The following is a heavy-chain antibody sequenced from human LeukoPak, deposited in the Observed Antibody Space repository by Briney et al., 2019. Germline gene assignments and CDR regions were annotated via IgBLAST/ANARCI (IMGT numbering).Heavy chain of an antibody. V-gene: IGHV3-30*02. Sequence: GGSLRLSCAASGFTFSRYGIHWVRQAPATGLEWMSFIRYDGGNKYYADSVKGRFTISRDNSKNTLYLQMNSLRADDTAVYYCAKDKDAGYSSSWTGFDYWGQGTLVTVSS. J-gene: IGHJ4*02. CDR1: GFTFSRYG. CDR2: IRYDGGNK. CDR3: AKDKDAGYSSSWTGFDY. D-gene: IGHD6-13*01.